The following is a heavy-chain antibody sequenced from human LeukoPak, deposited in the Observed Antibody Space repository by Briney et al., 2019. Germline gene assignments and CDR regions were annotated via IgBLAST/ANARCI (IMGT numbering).Heavy chain of an antibody. J-gene: IGHJ4*02. Sequence: GGSLRLSCAASGFTFSSYSMNWVRQAPGKGLEWVSSISTSSSYIHYADSVKGRFAISRDNAKNSLYLQMNSLRAEDTAVYYCARGTLNIPGEHGAFDYWGQGTLVTVSS. CDR1: GFTFSSYS. V-gene: IGHV3-21*01. D-gene: IGHD1-14*01. CDR2: ISTSSSYI. CDR3: ARGTLNIPGEHGAFDY.